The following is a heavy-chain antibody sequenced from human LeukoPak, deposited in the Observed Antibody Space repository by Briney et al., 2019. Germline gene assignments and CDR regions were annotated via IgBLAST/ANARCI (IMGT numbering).Heavy chain of an antibody. V-gene: IGHV1-2*02. CDR2: INPNSGGT. CDR1: GYTFTGYY. D-gene: IGHD6-19*01. Sequence: TSVKVSCKASGYTFTGYYMHWVRQAPGQGLEWMGWINPNSGGTNYAQKFQGRVTMTRDTSISTAYMELSRLRSDDTAVYYCARARSIAVADPVRYWGQGTLVTVSS. J-gene: IGHJ4*02. CDR3: ARARSIAVADPVRY.